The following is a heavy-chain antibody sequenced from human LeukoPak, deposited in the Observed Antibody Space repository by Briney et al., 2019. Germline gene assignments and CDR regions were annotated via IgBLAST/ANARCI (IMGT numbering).Heavy chain of an antibody. D-gene: IGHD2-15*01. V-gene: IGHV4-30-2*01. J-gene: IGHJ4*02. CDR2: IYHSGST. CDR1: GGSISSGGYS. Sequence: KPSETLSLTCAVSGGSISSGGYSWSWIRQPPGKGLEWIGYIYHSGSTYYNPSLKSRVTISVDRSKNQFSLKLSSVTAADTAVYYCARDQKGGHDYWGQGTLVTVSS. CDR3: ARDQKGGHDY.